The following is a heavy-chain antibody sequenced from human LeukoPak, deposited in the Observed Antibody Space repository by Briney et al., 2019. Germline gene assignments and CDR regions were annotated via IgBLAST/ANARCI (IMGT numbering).Heavy chain of an antibody. CDR3: AREYGDYAFDI. V-gene: IGHV4-59*01. CDR1: GGSINYYY. D-gene: IGHD4-17*01. CDR2: IYYRGST. Sequence: KTSETLSLTCTVSGGSINYYYWSWIRQPPGKGLEWIGYIYYRGSTNYNPSLNSRVTISVDTSKNQFSLKLTSVTAADTAVYYCAREYGDYAFDIWGQGTLVTVSS. J-gene: IGHJ3*02.